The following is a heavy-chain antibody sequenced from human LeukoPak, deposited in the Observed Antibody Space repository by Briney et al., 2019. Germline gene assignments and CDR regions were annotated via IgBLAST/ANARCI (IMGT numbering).Heavy chain of an antibody. CDR1: GFTFSSYS. Sequence: GGSLRLSCAASGFTFSSYSMNWVRQAPGKGLGWVSSISSSSSYIYYADSVKGRFTISRDNAKNSLYLQMNSLRAEDTAVYYCARDRGSGWYLGYWGQGTLVTVSS. D-gene: IGHD6-19*01. V-gene: IGHV3-21*01. J-gene: IGHJ4*02. CDR2: ISSSSSYI. CDR3: ARDRGSGWYLGY.